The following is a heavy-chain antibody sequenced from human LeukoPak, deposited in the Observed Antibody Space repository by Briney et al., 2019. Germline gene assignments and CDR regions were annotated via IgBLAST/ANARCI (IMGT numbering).Heavy chain of an antibody. CDR2: IRYGGSNK. J-gene: IGHJ4*02. Sequence: GGSLRLSCAASGFTFSSYGMHWVRQAPGKGLEWVAFIRYGGSNKYYADSVKGRFIISRDNSKNTLYLQMNSLRAEDTAVYYCAKDGFDWLLIQWGQGTLVTVSS. CDR1: GFTFSSYG. D-gene: IGHD3-9*01. CDR3: AKDGFDWLLIQ. V-gene: IGHV3-30*02.